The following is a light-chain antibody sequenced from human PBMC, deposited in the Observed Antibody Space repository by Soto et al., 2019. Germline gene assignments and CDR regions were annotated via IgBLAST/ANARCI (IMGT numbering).Light chain of an antibody. J-gene: IGLJ2*01. CDR2: DNS. V-gene: IGLV1-40*01. CDR3: QSYDTSLSGWVV. CDR1: SSNIGAGYD. Sequence: QLVLTQPASVSGAPGQRVTISCTGGSSNIGAGYDVHWYRQLPGTAPELLIYDNSNRPSGVPARFSGSKSGTSASLAITGLQADDEADYSCQSYDTSLSGWVVFGGGTKLTVL.